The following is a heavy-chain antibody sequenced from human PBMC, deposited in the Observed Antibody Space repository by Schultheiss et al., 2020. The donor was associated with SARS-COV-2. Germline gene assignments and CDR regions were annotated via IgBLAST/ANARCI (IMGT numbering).Heavy chain of an antibody. V-gene: IGHV3-21*01. J-gene: IGHJ6*02. D-gene: IGHD5/OR15-5a*01. Sequence: GGSLRLSCAASGFTFSSYSMNWVRQAPGKGLEWVSAISGSGGSTYYADSVKGRFTISRDNAKNSLYLQMNSLRAEDTAVYYCARDLPYMDVWGQGTTVTVSS. CDR3: ARDLPYMDV. CDR1: GFTFSSYS. CDR2: ISGSGGST.